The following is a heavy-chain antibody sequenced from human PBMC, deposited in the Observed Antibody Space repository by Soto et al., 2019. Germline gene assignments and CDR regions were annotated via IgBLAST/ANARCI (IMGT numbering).Heavy chain of an antibody. D-gene: IGHD3-3*01. CDR3: AKDDYDFWSGYHDY. J-gene: IGHJ4*02. CDR2: ISGSGGST. Sequence: GGSLRLSCAASGFTFSSYAMSWVRQAPGKGLEWVSAISGSGGSTYYADSVKGRFTISRDNSKNTLYLQMNSLRAEDTAVYYCAKDDYDFWSGYHDYWGQGTLVTVSS. CDR1: GFTFSSYA. V-gene: IGHV3-23*01.